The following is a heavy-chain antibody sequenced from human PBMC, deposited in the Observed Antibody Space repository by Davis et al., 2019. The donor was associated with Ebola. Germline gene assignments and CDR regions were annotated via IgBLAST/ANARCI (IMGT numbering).Heavy chain of an antibody. Sequence: PSETLSLTCAVYGGSISSGDYYWSWIRQPPGKGLEWIGYIYYSGSTNYNPSLKSRVTISVDTSKNQFSLKLSSVTAADTAVYYCARERVVVAATGYNWFDPWGQGTLVTVSS. D-gene: IGHD2-15*01. CDR2: IYYSGST. J-gene: IGHJ5*02. CDR3: ARERVVVAATGYNWFDP. V-gene: IGHV4-30-4*02. CDR1: GGSISSGDYY.